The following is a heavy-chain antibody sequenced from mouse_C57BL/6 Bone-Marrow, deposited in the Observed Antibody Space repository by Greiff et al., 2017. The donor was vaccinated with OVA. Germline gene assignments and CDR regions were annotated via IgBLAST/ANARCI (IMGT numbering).Heavy chain of an antibody. Sequence: VQLQESGAELVKPGASVKLSCKASGYTFTSYWMHWVKQRPGQGLEWIGMIHPNSGSTNYNEKFKSKATLTVDKSSSTAYMQLSSLTSEDSAVYYCAREVAYYINYDYAMDYWGQGTSVTVSS. CDR2: IHPNSGST. V-gene: IGHV1-64*01. J-gene: IGHJ4*01. CDR1: GYTFTSYW. CDR3: AREVAYYINYDYAMDY. D-gene: IGHD2-5*01.